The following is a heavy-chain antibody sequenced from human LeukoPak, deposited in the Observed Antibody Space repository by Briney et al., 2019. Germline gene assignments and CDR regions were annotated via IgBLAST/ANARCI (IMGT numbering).Heavy chain of an antibody. V-gene: IGHV3-7*01. CDR1: GFTFSNAW. D-gene: IGHD6-19*01. Sequence: PGGSLRLSCAASGFTFSNAWMSWVRQAPGKGLEWVANIKQDGSEKCYVDSVKGRFTISRDNAKNSLYLQMNSLRAEDTAVYYCARTYSSGWLVWGQGTLVTVSS. CDR3: ARTYSSGWLV. CDR2: IKQDGSEK. J-gene: IGHJ4*02.